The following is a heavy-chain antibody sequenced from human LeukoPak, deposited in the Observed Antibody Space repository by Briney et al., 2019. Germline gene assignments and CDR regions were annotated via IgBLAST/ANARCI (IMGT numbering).Heavy chain of an antibody. V-gene: IGHV3-23*01. D-gene: IGHD4-11*01. CDR1: GFTFSSYG. J-gene: IGHJ4*02. CDR2: ISGSGGST. CDR3: AKLPTPHSYFGY. Sequence: GGSLRLSCAASGFTFSSYGMSWVRQAPGKGLEWVSAISGSGGSTYYADSVKGRFTISRDNSKNTLYLQMNSLRAEDTAVYYCAKLPTPHSYFGYWGQGTLVTVSS.